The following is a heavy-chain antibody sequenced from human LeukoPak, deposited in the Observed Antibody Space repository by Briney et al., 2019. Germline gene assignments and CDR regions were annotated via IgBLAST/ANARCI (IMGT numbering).Heavy chain of an antibody. V-gene: IGHV3-11*01. J-gene: IGHJ4*02. Sequence: GGSLRLSCAASGFTFSDYYMSWIRQAPGKGLGWVSYISSSGSTIYYADSVKGRFIISRDNAKNSLYLQMNSLRAEDTAVYYCARARTLYYFDYWGQGTLVTVSS. CDR3: ARARTLYYFDY. CDR1: GFTFSDYY. CDR2: ISSSGSTI. D-gene: IGHD2/OR15-2a*01.